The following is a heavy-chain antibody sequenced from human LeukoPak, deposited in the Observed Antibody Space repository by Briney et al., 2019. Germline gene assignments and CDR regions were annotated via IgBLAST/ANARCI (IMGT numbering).Heavy chain of an antibody. J-gene: IGHJ3*02. D-gene: IGHD2-15*01. Sequence: GGSLRLSCAASGFTFNSYWVHGVRQAPGKGLVWVSRINSDGSDTIYADSVKGRFTISRDTAKSTVYLQMKSLKAEDTAVYYCARGGYHHGFDIWGQGTMVTVSS. CDR1: GFTFNSYW. V-gene: IGHV3-74*01. CDR2: INSDGSDT. CDR3: ARGGYHHGFDI.